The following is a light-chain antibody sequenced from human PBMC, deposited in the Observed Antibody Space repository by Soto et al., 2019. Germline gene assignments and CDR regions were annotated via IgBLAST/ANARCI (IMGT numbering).Light chain of an antibody. J-gene: IGKJ1*01. CDR3: QQRSNWPRT. V-gene: IGKV3-11*01. CDR2: DAS. CDR1: QSVTSY. Sequence: EIVMTQSPAALSVSPGERATLSCRASQSVTSYLAWYQQKPGQAPRLLIYDASNRATGIPARFSGSGSGTDFTLTISSLEPEDFAVYCCQQRSNWPRTFGQGTKVDIK.